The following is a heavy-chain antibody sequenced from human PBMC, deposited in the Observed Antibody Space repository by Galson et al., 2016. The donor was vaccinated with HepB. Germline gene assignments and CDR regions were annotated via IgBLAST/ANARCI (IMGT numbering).Heavy chain of an antibody. Sequence: SLRLSCAASGFTFNNYGMHWVRQAPGKGLEWVALIWYDGRNKYYADSVKRRFTISRDNSKNTLYLQMNSLRAEDTAVYYCVRDRAARDTVYYYGMDVWGQGATVTVSS. V-gene: IGHV3-33*01. J-gene: IGHJ6*02. D-gene: IGHD6-25*01. CDR1: GFTFNNYG. CDR3: VRDRAARDTVYYYGMDV. CDR2: IWYDGRNK.